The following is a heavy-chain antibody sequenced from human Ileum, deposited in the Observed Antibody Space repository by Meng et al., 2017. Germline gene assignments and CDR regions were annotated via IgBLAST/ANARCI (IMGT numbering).Heavy chain of an antibody. D-gene: IGHD1-26*01. CDR1: GGSISTSDW. V-gene: IGHV4-4*02. Sequence: VRLQGTGPGLLKPSGTLSLTCAVSGGSISTSDWWSWVRQPPGKGLEWIGEIHHSGSTNYNPSLKSRVTISVDKSKNQFSLKLNSVTAADTAVYYCAREWSGSYRHFDYWGQGTLVTVSS. CDR3: AREWSGSYRHFDY. J-gene: IGHJ4*02. CDR2: IHHSGST.